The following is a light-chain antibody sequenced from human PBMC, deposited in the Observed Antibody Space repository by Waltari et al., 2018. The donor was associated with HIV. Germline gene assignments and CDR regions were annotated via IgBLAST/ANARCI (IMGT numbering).Light chain of an antibody. CDR1: SSDIGGYNS. Sequence: QSALTQPASVSGSPGQSITISCTGTSSDIGGYNSVSWYQQHPGKVPKLLIYEVLYGPSVVSNRFSGSKSGNTASLTISGLQAEDEADYYCSSRTSGTSFYVFGTGTRVTV. V-gene: IGLV2-14*01. CDR3: SSRTSGTSFYV. CDR2: EVL. J-gene: IGLJ1*01.